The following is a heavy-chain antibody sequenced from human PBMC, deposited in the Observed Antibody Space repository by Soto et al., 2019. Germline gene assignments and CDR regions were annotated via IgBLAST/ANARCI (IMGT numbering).Heavy chain of an antibody. CDR2: IIPRSATS. Sequence: SVKVSCKASGYTLTSYGITWMRQAPGQGHEWMGGIIPRSATSNYAQKFQGRVTITADESTSTAYMELSSLRSEDTAVYYCAREGLVLVPTTVNSDYYYYAMDVWGQGTTVTVSS. CDR1: GYTLTSYG. D-gene: IGHD2-2*01. V-gene: IGHV1-69*13. CDR3: AREGLVLVPTTVNSDYYYYAMDV. J-gene: IGHJ6*02.